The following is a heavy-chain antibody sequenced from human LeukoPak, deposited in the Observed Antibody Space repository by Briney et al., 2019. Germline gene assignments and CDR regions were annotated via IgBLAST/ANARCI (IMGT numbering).Heavy chain of an antibody. Sequence: SGGSLRLSCAASGFTFSSYSMNWVRQAPGKGLEWVSSISSSSSYIYYADSVKGRFTISRDNAKNSLYLQMNSLRAEDTAAYYFARDIPLSGYSYGFHWFDPWGQGTLVTVSS. CDR1: GFTFSSYS. J-gene: IGHJ5*02. V-gene: IGHV3-21*01. CDR3: ARDIPLSGYSYGFHWFDP. CDR2: ISSSSSYI. D-gene: IGHD5-18*01.